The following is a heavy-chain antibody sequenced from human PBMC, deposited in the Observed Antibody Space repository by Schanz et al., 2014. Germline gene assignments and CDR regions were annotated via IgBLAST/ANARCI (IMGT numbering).Heavy chain of an antibody. D-gene: IGHD3-3*01. Sequence: QVQLVESGGGVVQPGRSLRLSCAASGFTFSTYAMHWVRQAPGKGLEWVAVISYDGSNKYYADSVKGRFTISRDNSENTLYLQMNSLRTEDTVVYYCASLAGVPFGVLPSFDCWGQGTLVAVST. J-gene: IGHJ4*02. CDR1: GFTFSTYA. CDR3: ASLAGVPFGVLPSFDC. V-gene: IGHV3-30*04. CDR2: ISYDGSNK.